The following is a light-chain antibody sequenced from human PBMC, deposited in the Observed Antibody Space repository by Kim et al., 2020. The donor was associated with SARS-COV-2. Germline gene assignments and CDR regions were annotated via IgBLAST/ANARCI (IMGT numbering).Light chain of an antibody. V-gene: IGKV3-20*01. CDR3: QHYGSSQWT. Sequence: EVVLTQSPGTLSLSPGERATLSCRASQSVTSDSLLWYQQKPGQAPRLLIHGASTRATGVPDRFSGSGSGTDFTLTISRLEPEDFAVYYCQHYGSSQWTFDQGTKVDIK. CDR1: QSVTSDS. CDR2: GAS. J-gene: IGKJ1*01.